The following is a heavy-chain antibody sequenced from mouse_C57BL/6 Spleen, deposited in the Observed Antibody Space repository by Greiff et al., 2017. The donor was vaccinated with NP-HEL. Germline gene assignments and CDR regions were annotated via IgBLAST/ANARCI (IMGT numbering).Heavy chain of an antibody. CDR2: IYPGDGDT. Sequence: QVQLQQSGPELVKPGASVKISCKASGYAFSSSWMNWVKQRPGKGLEWIGRIYPGDGDTNYNGKFKGKATLTADKSSSTAYMQLSSLTSEDSAVYFCARESLRTALRLRYAMDYWGQGTSVTVSS. J-gene: IGHJ4*01. D-gene: IGHD3-2*02. V-gene: IGHV1-82*01. CDR3: ARESLRTALRLRYAMDY. CDR1: GYAFSSSW.